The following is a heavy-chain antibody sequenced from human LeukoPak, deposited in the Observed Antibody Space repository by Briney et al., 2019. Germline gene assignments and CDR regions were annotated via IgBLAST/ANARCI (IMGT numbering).Heavy chain of an antibody. J-gene: IGHJ3*02. V-gene: IGHV3-30*09. CDR2: VSYDGTDT. CDR3: ARDKGDYGDPDAFDI. Sequence: GGSLRLSCAASGFTFSNYAMNWLRQAPGKGRVWLATVSYDGTDTSYADSVKGRFAIFRDNSKNTLYLQMNSLRTEDTAVYYCARDKGDYGDPDAFDIWGQGTMVTVSS. D-gene: IGHD4-17*01. CDR1: GFTFSNYA.